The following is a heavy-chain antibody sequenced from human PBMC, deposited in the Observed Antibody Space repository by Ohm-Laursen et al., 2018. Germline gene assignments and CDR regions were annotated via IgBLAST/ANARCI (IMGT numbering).Heavy chain of an antibody. V-gene: IGHV3-74*01. J-gene: IGHJ3*02. CDR2: INEDGSST. Sequence: SLRLSCSASGFTFSSYAMSWVRHAPGKGLVWVSRINEDGSSTNYADSVKGRFTISRDNAKNTLYLQMNSLRAEDTAVYYCASPVVVTANAFDIWGHGTVLTVSS. CDR1: GFTFSSYA. D-gene: IGHD2-21*02. CDR3: ASPVVVTANAFDI.